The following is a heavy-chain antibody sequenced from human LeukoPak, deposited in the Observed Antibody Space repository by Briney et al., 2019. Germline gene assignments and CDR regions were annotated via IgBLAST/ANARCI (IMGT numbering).Heavy chain of an antibody. CDR1: GGSISSSSYY. J-gene: IGHJ4*02. CDR2: IYDSGST. CDR3: ARHTPYYYDSSGYPSYFDY. D-gene: IGHD3-22*01. V-gene: IGHV4-39*01. Sequence: SETLSLTCTVSGGSISSSSYYWGWIRQPPGKGLEWIGSIYDSGSTYYNPSLKSRVTISVDTSKNQFSLKLSSVTAADTAVYYCARHTPYYYDSSGYPSYFDYWGQGTLVTVSS.